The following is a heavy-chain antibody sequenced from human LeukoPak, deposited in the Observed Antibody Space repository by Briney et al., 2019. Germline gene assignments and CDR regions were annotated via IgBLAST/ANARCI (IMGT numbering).Heavy chain of an antibody. Sequence: GESPRIPRKGFGYSFTSHWISWVRQIPGKGLEWMGRIKPSDSYTKHSLSFQGHVTISADKSINTAYLQWSNRKASDTAMYYCASQVGDGFDIWGQGTMVTVSS. V-gene: IGHV5-10-1*01. CDR1: GYSFTSHW. CDR2: IKPSDSYT. D-gene: IGHD3-10*01. CDR3: ASQVGDGFDI. J-gene: IGHJ3*02.